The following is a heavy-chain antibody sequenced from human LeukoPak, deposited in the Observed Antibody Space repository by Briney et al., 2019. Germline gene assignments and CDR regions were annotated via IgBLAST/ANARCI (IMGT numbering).Heavy chain of an antibody. V-gene: IGHV3-11*01. J-gene: IGHJ6*02. D-gene: IGHD6-13*01. CDR2: ISSSDSTI. CDR1: GFTFSDYY. Sequence: GGSLRLYCAASGFTFSDYYMSWIRQAPGKGLEWLSYISSSDSTIYYADSVKGRFTISRDNAKNSLYLQMNSLRAEDTAVYYCARAALIAAAGTSVSRSAYYGMDVWGQGTTVTVSS. CDR3: ARAALIAAAGTSVSRSAYYGMDV.